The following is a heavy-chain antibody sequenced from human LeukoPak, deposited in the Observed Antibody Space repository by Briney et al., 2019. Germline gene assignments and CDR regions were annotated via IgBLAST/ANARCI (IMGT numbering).Heavy chain of an antibody. CDR1: GFSLSSYA. J-gene: IGHJ4*02. CDR2: ISSTDAGT. Sequence: GGSLRLSCAASGFSLSSYAMSWVRQAPGKGLEWVSAISSTDAGTYHADSVRGRFTISRDSSKNTLYLQMNSLRAEDTAVYYCAKEGRDYYFDYWGQGSLVTVSS. D-gene: IGHD2-21*02. V-gene: IGHV3-23*01. CDR3: AKEGRDYYFDY.